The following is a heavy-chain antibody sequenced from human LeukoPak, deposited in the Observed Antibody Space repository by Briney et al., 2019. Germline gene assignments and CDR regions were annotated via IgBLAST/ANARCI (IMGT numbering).Heavy chain of an antibody. J-gene: IGHJ5*02. Sequence: SETLSLTCAVYGGSLSGYYWSWIRQPPGKGLEWIGEINHSGSTNYNPSLKSRVTISVDTSKNQFSLKLSSVTAADTAVYYCARGNGRITIFGVSITNWFDPWGQGTLVTVSS. CDR3: ARGNGRITIFGVSITNWFDP. CDR2: INHSGST. CDR1: GGSLSGYY. D-gene: IGHD3-3*01. V-gene: IGHV4-34*01.